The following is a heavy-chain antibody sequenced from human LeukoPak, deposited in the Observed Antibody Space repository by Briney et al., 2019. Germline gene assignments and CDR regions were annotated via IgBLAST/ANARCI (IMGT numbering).Heavy chain of an antibody. CDR1: GGSISNYY. J-gene: IGHJ3*02. Sequence: SETLSLTCTVSGGSISNYYWNWIRQPARKGLEWIGRIDTSWSTNYNPSLKSRVTMSVDTSKNQFPLKVTSVTAADTAVYYCARVCGSATNYRLCGFDIWGQGTVVTVSS. CDR2: IDTSWST. V-gene: IGHV4-4*07. D-gene: IGHD3-10*01. CDR3: ARVCGSATNYRLCGFDI.